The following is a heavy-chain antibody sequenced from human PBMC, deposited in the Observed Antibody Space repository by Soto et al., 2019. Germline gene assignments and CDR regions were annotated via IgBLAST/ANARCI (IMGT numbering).Heavy chain of an antibody. CDR2: IWYDGSNK. CDR1: GFTFSSYG. CDR3: AREGDYAGYYYYGMDV. D-gene: IGHD4-17*01. J-gene: IGHJ6*02. Sequence: GGSLRLSCAASGFTFSSYGMHWVRQAPGKGLEWVAVIWYDGSNKYYADSVKGRFTISRDNSKNTLYLQMNSLRAEDTAVYYCAREGDYAGYYYYGMDVWGQGTTVTVSS. V-gene: IGHV3-33*01.